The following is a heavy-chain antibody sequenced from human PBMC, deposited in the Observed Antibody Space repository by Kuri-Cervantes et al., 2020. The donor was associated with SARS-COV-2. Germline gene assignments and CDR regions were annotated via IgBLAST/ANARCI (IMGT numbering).Heavy chain of an antibody. V-gene: IGHV3-11*06. D-gene: IGHD3-3*01. CDR2: INTDGSHK. CDR3: ARYFGVITVDY. J-gene: IGHJ4*02. Sequence: GESLKISCAASGFTFSDYYMSWIRQAPGKGLEWVSSINTDGSHKNYADSVKGRFTISRDSAKSSLYLQMNSLRVEDTAVYYCARYFGVITVDYWGRGTLVTVSS. CDR1: GFTFSDYY.